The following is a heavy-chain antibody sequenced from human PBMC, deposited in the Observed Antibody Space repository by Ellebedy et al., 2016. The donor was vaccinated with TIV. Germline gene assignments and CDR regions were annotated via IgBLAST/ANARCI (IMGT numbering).Heavy chain of an antibody. CDR1: GFTFSSYA. CDR2: ISYDGSNK. CDR3: ASDLPSYYYDSSGYNLDY. J-gene: IGHJ4*02. V-gene: IGHV3-30-3*01. Sequence: GGSLRLSXAASGFTFSSYAMHWVRLAPGKGLEWVAVISYDGSNKYYADSVKGRFTIFRDNSKNTLYLQMNSLRAEDTAVYYCASDLPSYYYDSSGYNLDYWGQGTLVTVSS. D-gene: IGHD3-22*01.